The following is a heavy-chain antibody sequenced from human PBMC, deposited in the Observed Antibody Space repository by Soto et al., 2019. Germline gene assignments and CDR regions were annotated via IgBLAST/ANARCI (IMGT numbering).Heavy chain of an antibody. CDR1: GGTFSSHA. CDR2: IIPFFKAT. D-gene: IGHD3-16*01. CDR3: ARDVPLNYYDGTYSYYAMTS. Sequence: GASVKVSCKASGGTFSSHAISWVRQAPGQGLEWMGGIIPFFKATNYAQKFQGRVTITADDSTSTAYMDLYSLRSEDTAVYYCARDVPLNYYDGTYSYYAMTSGAKGPRSPSP. J-gene: IGHJ6*02. V-gene: IGHV1-69*13.